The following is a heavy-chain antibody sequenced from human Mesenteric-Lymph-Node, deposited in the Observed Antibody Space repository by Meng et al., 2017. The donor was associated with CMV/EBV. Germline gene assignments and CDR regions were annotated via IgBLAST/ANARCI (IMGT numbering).Heavy chain of an antibody. J-gene: IGHJ6*02. CDR3: ASSVLIAARPLNYYYYGMDV. V-gene: IGHV1-69*02. CDR2: IIPILGIA. D-gene: IGHD6-6*01. CDR1: GGTFSSYT. Sequence: SVKVSCKASGGTFSSYTISWVRQAPGQGLEWMGRIIPILGIANYAQKVQGRVTITADKSTSTAYMELSSLRSEDTAVYYCASSVLIAARPLNYYYYGMDVWGQGTTVTVSS.